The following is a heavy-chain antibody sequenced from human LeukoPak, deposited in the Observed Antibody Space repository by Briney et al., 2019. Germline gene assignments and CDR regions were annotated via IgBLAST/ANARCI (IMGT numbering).Heavy chain of an antibody. V-gene: IGHV3-23*01. CDR1: GFTFSSYA. Sequence: GGSLRLSCAASGFTFSSYAMSWVRQAPGKGLEWVSAISGSGSITYYADSVKGRFTISRDNSKNTLYLQMNSLRGEDTAVYYCEKGVCEGAWDIWDQGTMVNVSS. J-gene: IGHJ3*02. CDR2: ISGSGSIT. CDR3: EKGVCEGAWDI. D-gene: IGHD1-26*01.